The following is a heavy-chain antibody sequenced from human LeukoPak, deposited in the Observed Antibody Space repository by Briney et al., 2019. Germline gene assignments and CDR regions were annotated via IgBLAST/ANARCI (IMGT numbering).Heavy chain of an antibody. Sequence: SSQTLSVTCAISGDSVSSDSAAWNWIRQSPSRGLEWLGRTYYRSKWYYDYAVSVKSRITINPDTAKNQFSLQLTSVTPEDAAVYYCAREKPGGYCSGGSCYSGGPYDYWGQGTLVTVSS. D-gene: IGHD2-15*01. CDR2: TYYRSKWYY. J-gene: IGHJ4*02. CDR1: GDSVSSDSAA. V-gene: IGHV6-1*01. CDR3: AREKPGGYCSGGSCYSGGPYDY.